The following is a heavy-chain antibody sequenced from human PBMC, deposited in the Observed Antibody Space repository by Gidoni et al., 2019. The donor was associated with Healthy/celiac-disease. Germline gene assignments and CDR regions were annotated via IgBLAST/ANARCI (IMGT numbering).Heavy chain of an antibody. CDR1: GFSLSNARMG. V-gene: IGHV2-26*01. CDR2: IFSNDEK. J-gene: IGHJ6*02. Sequence: QVTLKESGPVLVKPTETPTLTCTVSGFSLSNARMGVSWIRQPPGKALEWLAHIFSNDEKSYSQSLKVRLTIAKDTSKSQVVLTLTHMDPVDTVTYYRARIRGVGVGATGYYYGMDVWGQGTTVTVSS. D-gene: IGHD1-26*01. CDR3: ARIRGVGVGATGYYYGMDV.